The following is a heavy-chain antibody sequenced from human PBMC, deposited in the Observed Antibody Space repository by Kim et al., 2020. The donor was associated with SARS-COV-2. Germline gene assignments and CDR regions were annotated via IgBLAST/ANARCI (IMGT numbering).Heavy chain of an antibody. CDR1: GGSISNDY. CDR2: IYYRGSA. D-gene: IGHD1-26*01. CDR3: ARHSGTYYYYYMDV. V-gene: IGHV4-59*08. J-gene: IGHJ6*03. Sequence: SETLSLTCIVSGGSISNDYWSWIRQPPGKGLEWIGFIYYRGSANYNPSLKRRVIISVDTPKSRFSLTLSSVTAADSAVYYCARHSGTYYYYYMDVWGKGT.